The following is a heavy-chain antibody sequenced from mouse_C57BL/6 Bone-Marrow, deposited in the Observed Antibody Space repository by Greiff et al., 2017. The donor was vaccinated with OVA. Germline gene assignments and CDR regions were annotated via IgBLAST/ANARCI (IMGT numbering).Heavy chain of an antibody. CDR1: GFTFTDYY. D-gene: IGHD2-12*01. CDR2: IRNKANGYTT. J-gene: IGHJ2*01. V-gene: IGHV7-3*01. CDR3: ARLWLLSLSWYFDY. Sequence: EVHLVESGGGLVQPGGSLSLSCAASGFTFTDYYMSWVRQPPGKALEWLGFIRNKANGYTTEYSASVKGRFTISRDNSQSILYLQMNALRAEDSATYYCARLWLLSLSWYFDYWGQGTTLTVSS.